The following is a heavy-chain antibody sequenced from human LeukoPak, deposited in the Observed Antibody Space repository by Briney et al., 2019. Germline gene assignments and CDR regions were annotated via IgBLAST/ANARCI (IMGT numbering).Heavy chain of an antibody. D-gene: IGHD2-21*02. CDR1: EFIFRRYW. J-gene: IGHJ4*02. CDR3: ATLPRRVTRNDY. V-gene: IGHV3-48*03. Sequence: GGSLRLPCEASEFIFRRYWMTWVRQAPGKGLEWVSYISSSGSTIYYADSVKGRFTISRDNAKNSLYLQMNSLRVEDTAVYYCATLPRRVTRNDYWGQGTLVTVSS. CDR2: ISSSGSTI.